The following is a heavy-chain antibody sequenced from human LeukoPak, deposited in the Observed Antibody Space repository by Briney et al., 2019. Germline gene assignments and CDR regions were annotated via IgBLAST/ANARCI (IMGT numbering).Heavy chain of an antibody. V-gene: IGHV3-21*01. CDR3: ARDSIAVAGTRY. D-gene: IGHD6-19*01. Sequence: PGGSLRLSCAASGFTFSSYSMNWVRQAPGKGLEWVSSISSSSSYIYYADSVKGRFTISRDNAKNSLYLQMNSLRAEDTAVYYCARDSIAVAGTRYWGQGTLVTVSS. CDR1: GFTFSSYS. CDR2: ISSSSSYI. J-gene: IGHJ4*02.